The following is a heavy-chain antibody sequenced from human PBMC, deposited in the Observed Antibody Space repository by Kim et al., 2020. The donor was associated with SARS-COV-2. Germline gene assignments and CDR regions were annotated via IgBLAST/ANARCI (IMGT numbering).Heavy chain of an antibody. Sequence: GGSLRLSCAASSLTFSSYDMHWVRQATRKGLEWVSAIGTADDTYYADSVKGRFTISRENAKNSLYLQMNALTAGDTAVYYCARETPDSSSYGWYFDLWGRGTLVTVSS. V-gene: IGHV3-13*04. D-gene: IGHD6-6*01. J-gene: IGHJ2*01. CDR2: IGTADDT. CDR1: SLTFSSYD. CDR3: ARETPDSSSYGWYFDL.